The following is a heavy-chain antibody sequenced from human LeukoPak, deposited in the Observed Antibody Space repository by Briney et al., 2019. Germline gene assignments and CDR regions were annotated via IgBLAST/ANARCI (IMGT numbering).Heavy chain of an antibody. V-gene: IGHV1-69*05. D-gene: IGHD3-22*01. CDR2: IIPIFGTA. J-gene: IGHJ4*02. CDR3: ARDMGDYYDSSGYYYRSRYFDY. Sequence: SVKVSCKASGGTFSSYATSWVRQAPGQGLEWMGRIIPIFGTANYAQKFQGRVTITTDESTSTAYMELSSLRSEDTAVYYCARDMGDYYDSSGYYYRSRYFDYWGQGTLVTVSS. CDR1: GGTFSSYA.